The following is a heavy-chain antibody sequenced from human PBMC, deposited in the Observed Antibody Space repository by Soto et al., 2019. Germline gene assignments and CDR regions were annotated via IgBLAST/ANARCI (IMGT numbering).Heavy chain of an antibody. CDR1: GFTFSTYT. D-gene: IGHD2-2*01. CDR3: AKARCSTTNCYVPDY. CDR2: ISGSGGSP. J-gene: IGHJ4*02. Sequence: GGSLRLSCAASGFTFSTYTMSWVRQAPGKELEWVSAISGSGGSPSYADSVQGRFTISRDNPKNTLYLQMNSLRVEDTAMYYCAKARCSTTNCYVPDYWGQGTLVTVSS. V-gene: IGHV3-23*01.